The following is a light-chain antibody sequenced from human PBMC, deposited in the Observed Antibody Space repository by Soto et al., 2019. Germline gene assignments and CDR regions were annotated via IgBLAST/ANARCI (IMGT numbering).Light chain of an antibody. CDR2: GAS. J-gene: IGKJ5*01. Sequence: EIVLTQSPGTLSLSPGERATLSCRASQSVSSNYFAWYQQKPGQAPRLVIYGASSRATGIPDRFSGSGSGTDFTLTISSLQTEDGALYYCQQYDKWPYTFGQGTRLEIK. CDR3: QQYDKWPYT. CDR1: QSVSSNY. V-gene: IGKV3-20*01.